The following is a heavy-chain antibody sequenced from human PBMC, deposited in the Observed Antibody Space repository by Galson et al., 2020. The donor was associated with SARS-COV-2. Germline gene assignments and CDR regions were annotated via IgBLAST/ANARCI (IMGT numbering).Heavy chain of an antibody. Sequence: GGSLRLSCAASGFTFSSYAMHWVRQAPGKGLEWVAVISYDGSNKYYADSVKGRFTISRDNSKNTLYLQMNSLRAEDTAVYYCATETAGRSHDYWGQGTLVTVSS. D-gene: IGHD6-13*01. J-gene: IGHJ4*02. V-gene: IGHV3-30*04. CDR2: ISYDGSNK. CDR3: ATETAGRSHDY. CDR1: GFTFSSYA.